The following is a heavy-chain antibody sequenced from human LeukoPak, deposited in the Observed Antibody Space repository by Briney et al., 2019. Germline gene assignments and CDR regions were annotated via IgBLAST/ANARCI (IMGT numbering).Heavy chain of an antibody. CDR1: GGTFSSYA. J-gene: IGHJ4*02. Sequence: SVKVSCKASGGTFSSYAISWVRQAPGQGLEWMGGIIPIFGTANYAQKFQGRVTITADESTSTAYMELSSLRSEDTAVYYCARDTVEMATIMYFDYWGQGTLVTVSS. V-gene: IGHV1-69*01. D-gene: IGHD5-24*01. CDR2: IIPIFGTA. CDR3: ARDTVEMATIMYFDY.